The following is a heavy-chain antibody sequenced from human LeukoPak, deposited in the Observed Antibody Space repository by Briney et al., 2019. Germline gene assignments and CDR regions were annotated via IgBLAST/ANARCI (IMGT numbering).Heavy chain of an antibody. D-gene: IGHD1-26*01. Sequence: GGSLRLSCAASGFTFSDYYMSWIRQAPGKGLEWVSYISSSGSTIYYADSVKGRFTISRDNAKNSLYLQMNSLRAEDTAVYYCAKGHGWEASYYYYMDVWGKGTTVTISS. CDR3: AKGHGWEASYYYYMDV. V-gene: IGHV3-11*04. CDR1: GFTFSDYY. J-gene: IGHJ6*03. CDR2: ISSSGSTI.